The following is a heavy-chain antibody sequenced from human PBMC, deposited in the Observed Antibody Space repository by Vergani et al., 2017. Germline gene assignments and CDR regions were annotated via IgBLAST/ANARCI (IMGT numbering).Heavy chain of an antibody. CDR1: GGTFNIYS. V-gene: IGHV1-69*12. CDR3: ARDPRSGDYYYGMDV. D-gene: IGHD6-25*01. J-gene: IGHJ6*02. CDR2: ITPFFPTG. Sequence: QVQLVQSGAEVKKPGSSVKVSCKASGGTFNIYSVSWLRQAPGQGLEWMGGITPFFPTGHYAQKFQGRVTITADESATTVYMELSSLRSEDTAVYYCARDPRSGDYYYGMDVWGQGTTVTVSS.